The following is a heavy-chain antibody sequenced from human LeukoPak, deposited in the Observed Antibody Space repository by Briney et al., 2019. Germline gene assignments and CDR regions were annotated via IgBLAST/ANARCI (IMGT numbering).Heavy chain of an antibody. CDR3: ATHSPFDY. CDR2: INHSGST. CDR1: GGSFSGYY. V-gene: IGHV4-34*01. Sequence: SETLSLTCAVYGGSFSGYYWSWIRQPPGKGLEWIGEINHSGSTNYNPSLKSRVTISVDTSKNQFSLKLSSVTAADTAVYYCATHSPFDYWGQGTLVTVSS. J-gene: IGHJ4*02.